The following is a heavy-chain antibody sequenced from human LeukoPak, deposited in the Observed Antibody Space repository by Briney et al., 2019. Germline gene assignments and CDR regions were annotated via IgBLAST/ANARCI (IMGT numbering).Heavy chain of an antibody. J-gene: IGHJ3*02. Sequence: GGSLSLSCAASGFSFSNNWMSWVRQAPGKGLEWVANINQDGSQKYYVDSVKGRFTISRDNAKNSLYLQMDSLRADDAAVYYCARETVQASDIWGQGTMVTVSS. CDR2: INQDGSQK. CDR3: ARETVQASDI. V-gene: IGHV3-7*01. CDR1: GFSFSNNW.